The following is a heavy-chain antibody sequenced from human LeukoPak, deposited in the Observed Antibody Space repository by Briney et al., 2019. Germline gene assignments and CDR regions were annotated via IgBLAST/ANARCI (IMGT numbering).Heavy chain of an antibody. CDR3: ARVLDSSGYITAMDV. CDR1: GGSISSHY. Sequence: PSETLSLTCTVSGGSISSHYWSWIRQPPGKGLERIGYIYYSGSTNYNPSLKSRVTISVDTSKNQFSLKLSSVTAADTAVYYCARVLDSSGYITAMDVWGQGTTVTVSS. J-gene: IGHJ6*02. D-gene: IGHD3-22*01. CDR2: IYYSGST. V-gene: IGHV4-59*08.